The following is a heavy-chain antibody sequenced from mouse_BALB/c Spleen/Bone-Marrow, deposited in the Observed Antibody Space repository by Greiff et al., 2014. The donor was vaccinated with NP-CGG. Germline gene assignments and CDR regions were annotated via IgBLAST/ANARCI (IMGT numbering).Heavy chain of an antibody. CDR2: INPINGGT. J-gene: IGHJ1*01. CDR3: TRSNYGYWYFDV. CDR1: GYTFTSYY. Sequence: QVQLQQPGAELVKPGASVKLSCKAPGYTFTSYYMYWVRQRPGQGLEWIGEINPINGGTNFSEKFKSRATLTVDKSSSTAFMQLSTLTSEDSAVYYCTRSNYGYWYFDVWGAGTTVTVSS. D-gene: IGHD1-1*01. V-gene: IGHV1S81*02.